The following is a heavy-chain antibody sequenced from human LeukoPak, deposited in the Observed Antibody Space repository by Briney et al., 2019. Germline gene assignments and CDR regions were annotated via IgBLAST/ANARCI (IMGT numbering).Heavy chain of an antibody. CDR3: ARASIAVAGIPPNYFDY. D-gene: IGHD6-19*01. CDR2: INHSGST. Sequence: SETLSLTCAVYGGSFSGYYWSWIRQPPGKGLEWIGEINHSGSTNYDPSLKSRVTISVDTSKNQFSLKLSSVTAADTAVYYCARASIAVAGIPPNYFDYWGQGTLVTVSS. CDR1: GGSFSGYY. V-gene: IGHV4-34*01. J-gene: IGHJ4*02.